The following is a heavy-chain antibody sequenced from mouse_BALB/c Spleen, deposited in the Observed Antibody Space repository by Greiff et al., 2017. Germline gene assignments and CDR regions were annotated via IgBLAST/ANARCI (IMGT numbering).Heavy chain of an antibody. V-gene: IGHV1-7*01. D-gene: IGHD2-4*01. Sequence: VQLQQSGAELAKPGASVKMSCKASGYTFTSYWLHWVKQRPGQGLEWIGYINPSTGYTEYNQKFKDKATLTADKSSSTAYMQLSSLTSEDSAVYYCAREGNPYYDYDGFAYWGQGTLVTVSA. CDR1: GYTFTSYW. CDR2: INPSTGYT. CDR3: AREGNPYYDYDGFAY. J-gene: IGHJ3*01.